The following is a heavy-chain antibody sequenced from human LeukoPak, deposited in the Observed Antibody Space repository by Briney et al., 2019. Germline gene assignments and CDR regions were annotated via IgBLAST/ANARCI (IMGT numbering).Heavy chain of an antibody. CDR2: IHHSGIT. J-gene: IGHJ6*04. CDR3: ARSPLSRFLDV. D-gene: IGHD3-3*01. CDR1: GYSITSGYY. Sequence: SETLSLTCAVSGYSITSGYYWGWIRQPPGKGLEWIVSIHHSGITYYDSSLRSRVTISVDTSKNQFSLKLSSVTAADTAVYYCARSPLSRFLDVWGKGTTVTVSS. V-gene: IGHV4-38-2*01.